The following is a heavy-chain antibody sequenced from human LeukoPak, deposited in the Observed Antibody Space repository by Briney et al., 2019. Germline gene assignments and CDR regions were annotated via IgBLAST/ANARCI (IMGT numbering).Heavy chain of an antibody. Sequence: PGGSLRLSCAASGFTFSSYSMNWARQAPGKGLEWVSYISSSSSTIYYADSVKGRFTISRDNAKNSLYLQMNSLRAEDTAVYYCARERCSSTSCYAAFSWGQGTLVTVSP. CDR3: ARERCSSTSCYAAFS. CDR2: ISSSSSTI. D-gene: IGHD2-2*01. CDR1: GFTFSSYS. J-gene: IGHJ5*02. V-gene: IGHV3-48*01.